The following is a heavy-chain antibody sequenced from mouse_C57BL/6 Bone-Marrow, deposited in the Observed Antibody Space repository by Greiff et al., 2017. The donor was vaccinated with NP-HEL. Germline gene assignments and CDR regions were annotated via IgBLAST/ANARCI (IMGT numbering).Heavy chain of an antibody. J-gene: IGHJ2*01. D-gene: IGHD1-1*01. Sequence: VKLQESDAELVKPGASVKISCKVSGYTFTDHTIHWMKQRPEQGLEWIGYIYPRDGSTKYNEKFKGKATLTADKSSSTAYMQLNSLTSEDSAVYFCARSYYYGSSFYYFDYWGQGTTLTVSS. CDR3: ARSYYYGSSFYYFDY. CDR1: GYTFTDHT. V-gene: IGHV1-78*01. CDR2: IYPRDGST.